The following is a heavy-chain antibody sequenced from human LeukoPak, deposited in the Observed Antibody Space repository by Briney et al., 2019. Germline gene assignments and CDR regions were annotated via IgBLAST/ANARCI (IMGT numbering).Heavy chain of an antibody. CDR3: ARHMLSPTAGTFDYFQH. V-gene: IGHV4-39*01. CDR2: IYYSGST. Sequence: SETLSLTCTVSGGSISSSSYYWGWIRQPPGKGLEWIGSIYYSGSTYYNPSLKSRVTISVDTSKNQFSLKLSSVTAADTAVYYCARHMLSPTAGTFDYFQHWGQGTLVTVSS. D-gene: IGHD6-13*01. CDR1: GGSISSSSYY. J-gene: IGHJ1*01.